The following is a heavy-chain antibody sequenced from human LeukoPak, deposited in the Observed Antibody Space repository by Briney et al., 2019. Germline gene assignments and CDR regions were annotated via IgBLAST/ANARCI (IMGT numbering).Heavy chain of an antibody. V-gene: IGHV4-39*01. Sequence: PSETLSLTCTVSGGSISSSSYYWAWIRQPPGKGLEWIASIYYSGSTYYNPPLKSRVTISVDTSRNQFSLKLSSVTAADTAVYYCASLAVAGLSEGYWGQGTLVIVSS. CDR2: IYYSGST. CDR1: GGSISSSSYY. D-gene: IGHD6-19*01. CDR3: ASLAVAGLSEGY. J-gene: IGHJ4*02.